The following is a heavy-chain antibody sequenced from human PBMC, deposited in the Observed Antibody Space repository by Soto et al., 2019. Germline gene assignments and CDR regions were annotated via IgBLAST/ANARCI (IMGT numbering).Heavy chain of an antibody. D-gene: IGHD5-18*01. Sequence: GGSLRLSCAVSGFTLTNVWMNWVRQAPGKGPEWVGLIKSESAGGTTNYATPVKGRFTISRDDSENTLYLQMNSLKTEDTAVYYCSHGYAQYFESWGQGTLVTVSS. J-gene: IGHJ4*02. V-gene: IGHV3-15*07. CDR2: IKSESAGGTT. CDR3: SHGYAQYFES. CDR1: GFTLTNVW.